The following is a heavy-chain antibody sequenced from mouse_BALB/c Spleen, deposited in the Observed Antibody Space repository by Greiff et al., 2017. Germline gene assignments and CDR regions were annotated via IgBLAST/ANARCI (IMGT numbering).Heavy chain of an antibody. Sequence: QVQLQQSAAELARPGASVKMSCKASGYTFTSYTMHWVKQRPGQGLEWIGYINPSSGYTEYNQKFKDKTTLTADKSSSTAYMQLSSLTSEDSAVYYCARDHYGNYDYWGQGTTLTVSS. CDR3: ARDHYGNYDY. CDR2: INPSSGYT. V-gene: IGHV1-4*02. J-gene: IGHJ2*01. CDR1: GYTFTSYT. D-gene: IGHD2-1*01.